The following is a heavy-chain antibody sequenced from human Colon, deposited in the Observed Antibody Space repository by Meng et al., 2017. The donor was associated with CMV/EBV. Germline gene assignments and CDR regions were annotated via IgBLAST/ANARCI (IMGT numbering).Heavy chain of an antibody. D-gene: IGHD2-15*01. J-gene: IGHJ4*02. CDR2: INWDGGST. CDR3: AKEGGY. Sequence: GGSLRLSCAVAGFNFIDFQLAWVRQRPGKGLEWVAGINWDGGSTVYVDSVQGRFAISRDNAKNLLYLQMNSLRPEDTALDYCAKEGGYWGQGTLVTVSS. V-gene: IGHV3-20*04. CDR1: GFNFIDFQ.